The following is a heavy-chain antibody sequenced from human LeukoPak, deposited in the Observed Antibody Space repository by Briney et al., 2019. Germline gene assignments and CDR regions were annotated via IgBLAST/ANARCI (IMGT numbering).Heavy chain of an antibody. CDR1: GFTFSSYG. V-gene: IGHV3-30*02. J-gene: IGHJ5*02. CDR2: IRYDGSNK. D-gene: IGHD3-22*01. Sequence: PGGSLRLSCAASGFTFSSYGMHWVRQAPGKGLGWVAFIRYDGSNKYYADSVKGRFTISRDNSKNTLYLQMNSLRAEDTAVYYCAKGNSRITMIVVVTPWGQGTLVTVSS. CDR3: AKGNSRITMIVVVTP.